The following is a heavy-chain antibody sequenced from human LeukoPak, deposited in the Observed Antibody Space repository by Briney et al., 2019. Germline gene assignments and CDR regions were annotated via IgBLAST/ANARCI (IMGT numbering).Heavy chain of an antibody. CDR3: ATTAGSRNSYGDFDY. CDR1: GFIFSNYE. V-gene: IGHV3-48*03. CDR2: ISTSGSII. Sequence: GGSLRLSCAASGFIFSNYELNWVRQAPGKGLEWVSYISTSGSIIYYANSVKGRFTISRDNAKNSLYLQMNSLRAEDTAVYYCATTAGSRNSYGDFDYWGQGTLVTVSS. D-gene: IGHD5-18*01. J-gene: IGHJ4*02.